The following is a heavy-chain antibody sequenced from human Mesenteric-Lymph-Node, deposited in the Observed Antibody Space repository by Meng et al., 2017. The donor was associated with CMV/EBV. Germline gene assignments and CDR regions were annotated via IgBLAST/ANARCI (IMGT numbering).Heavy chain of an antibody. Sequence: QRQESGPGLVKPSETPSPSCIVSGDSISNSTYYWTWIRQPPGKGLEWIGSVHHSGTTYYNPSLKGRLTISVDTSANLFSLRLTTVTAADTATYYCARRGNYDSDYSEYWGQGTLVTVSS. V-gene: IGHV4-39*01. CDR2: VHHSGTT. CDR1: GDSISNSTYY. CDR3: ARRGNYDSDYSEY. D-gene: IGHD3-22*01. J-gene: IGHJ4*02.